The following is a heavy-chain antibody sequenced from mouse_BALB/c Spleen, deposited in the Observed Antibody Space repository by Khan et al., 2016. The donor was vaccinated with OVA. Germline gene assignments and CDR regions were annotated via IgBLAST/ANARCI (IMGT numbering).Heavy chain of an antibody. V-gene: IGHV2-9*02. CDR2: IWAGGST. J-gene: IGHJ2*01. CDR1: GFSLTSHG. CDR3: ARTREPDYFDY. Sequence: QVQLKESGPGLVAPSQSLSITCTVSGFSLTSHGVHWVRQPPGKGLEWLGVIWAGGSTNYNSALMSRLSISKDSSKSQVFLKMNSLRTDDTAMYYCARTREPDYFDYWGQGTTLTVSS.